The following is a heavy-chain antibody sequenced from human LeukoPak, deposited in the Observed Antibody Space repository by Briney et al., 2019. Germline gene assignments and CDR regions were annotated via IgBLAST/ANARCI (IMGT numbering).Heavy chain of an antibody. D-gene: IGHD3-22*01. CDR1: GGSISSHY. V-gene: IGHV4-4*09. CDR2: IYTSGST. CDR3: AGVGYYYDSSGYSEH. J-gene: IGHJ4*02. Sequence: SQTLSLTCTVSGGSISSHYWSWIRQPPGKGLEWIGYIYTSGSTNYNPSLKSRVTISVDTSKNQFSLKLSSVTAADTAVYYCAGVGYYYDSSGYSEHWGQGTLVTVSS.